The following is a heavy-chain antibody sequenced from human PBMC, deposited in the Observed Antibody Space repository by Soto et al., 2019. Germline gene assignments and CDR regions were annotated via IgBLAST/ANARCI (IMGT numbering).Heavy chain of an antibody. D-gene: IGHD3-10*01. CDR3: ARRPPRYGSGSYYKPLYGMDV. CDR2: ISSSGSTI. CDR1: GFTFSDYY. Sequence: PGGSLRLSCAASGFTFSDYYMSWIRQAPGKGLEWVSYISSSGSTIYYADSVKGRFTISRDNAKNSLYLQMNSLRAEDTAVYYCARRPPRYGSGSYYKPLYGMDVWGQGTTVTVSS. J-gene: IGHJ6*02. V-gene: IGHV3-11*01.